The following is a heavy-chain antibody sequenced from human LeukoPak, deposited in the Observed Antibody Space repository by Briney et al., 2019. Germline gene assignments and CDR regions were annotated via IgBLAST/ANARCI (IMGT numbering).Heavy chain of an antibody. D-gene: IGHD1-1*01. CDR1: GFTFSAYE. CDR2: ITGSASAI. Sequence: HPGGSLRLSCAASGFTFSAYEMNWVRQAPGKGLEWISHITGSASAIFYADSVKGRFAISRDNAKNSLYLQMNSLRAEDTAVYYCARTATGTTYVFPVWGQGTMVTVSS. CDR3: ARTATGTTYVFPV. J-gene: IGHJ3*01. V-gene: IGHV3-48*03.